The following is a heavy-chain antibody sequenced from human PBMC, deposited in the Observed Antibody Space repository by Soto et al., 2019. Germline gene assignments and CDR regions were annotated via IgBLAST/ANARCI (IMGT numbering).Heavy chain of an antibody. V-gene: IGHV1-69*18. D-gene: IGHD3-10*01. CDR3: ARDGGFGELKY. CDR2: MIPVFGTT. J-gene: IGHJ4*02. Sequence: QVQLVQSGAELKKPGSSVKVSCKASGDTFSGYPINWVGQAPGEGLEWMGRMIPVFGTTNDAQRFEGRVTFTTDESTNTAYMELRGLLSEDTAVNYCARDGGFGELKYWGPGTLVTVSS. CDR1: GDTFSGYP.